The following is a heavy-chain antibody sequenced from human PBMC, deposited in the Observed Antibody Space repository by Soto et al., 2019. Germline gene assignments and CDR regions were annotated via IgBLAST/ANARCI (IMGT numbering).Heavy chain of an antibody. CDR3: VKDRYVDY. CDR2: ISSDGRPT. V-gene: IGHV3-64D*06. J-gene: IGHJ4*02. CDR1: GFTFSSYA. Sequence: GGSLRLSCSVSGFTFSSYAMHWVRQAPGKGLEYVSSISSDGRPTYYADSVKGRFTISRDNSKNTLYLQMYSLKAEDTAVYYCVKDRYVDYWGQGTLATVSS.